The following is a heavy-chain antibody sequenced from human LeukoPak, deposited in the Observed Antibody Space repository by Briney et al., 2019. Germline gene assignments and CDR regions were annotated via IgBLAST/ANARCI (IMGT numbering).Heavy chain of an antibody. CDR2: INPNSGGT. V-gene: IGHV1-2*02. J-gene: IGHJ5*02. D-gene: IGHD4-17*01. CDR3: ARDATTDFWFDP. Sequence: GASVKVSCKASGYTFTDYYVHWVRQAPGQGLEWMGWINPNSGGTNYAQKFQGRVTMTRDTSISTAYMELSRLKSDDTAVYHCARDATTDFWFDPWSQGTLVTVSS. CDR1: GYTFTDYY.